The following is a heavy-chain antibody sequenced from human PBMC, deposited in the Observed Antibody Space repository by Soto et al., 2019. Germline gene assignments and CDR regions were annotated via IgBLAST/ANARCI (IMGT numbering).Heavy chain of an antibody. CDR1: GGSISSGDYY. CDR3: GTGDSVVVGATSET. D-gene: IGHD2-15*01. Sequence: QVQLQESGPGLVKPSQTLSLTCTVSGGSISSGDYYWSWIRQHPGKGLEWIGYIYYTGSTYYNPSLKGRVTISVDKSKNQVSLKLSSVTAADTAVYYCGTGDSVVVGATSETWGKGTLVTVSS. V-gene: IGHV4-31*03. J-gene: IGHJ5*02. CDR2: IYYTGST.